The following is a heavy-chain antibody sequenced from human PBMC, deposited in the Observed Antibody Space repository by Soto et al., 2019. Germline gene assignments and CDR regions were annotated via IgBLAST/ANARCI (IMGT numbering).Heavy chain of an antibody. CDR2: IYYSGST. Sequence: PSETLSLTCTVSGGSMSSYYWGWIRQPPGKGLEWIGYIYYSGSTNYNPSLKSRLTISVDTSKNQFSLKLSSVTAADTAVYYCARATYPGGLYFDYWGQGTLVTVSS. CDR1: GGSMSSYY. V-gene: IGHV4-59*01. J-gene: IGHJ4*02. CDR3: ARATYPGGLYFDY. D-gene: IGHD5-12*01.